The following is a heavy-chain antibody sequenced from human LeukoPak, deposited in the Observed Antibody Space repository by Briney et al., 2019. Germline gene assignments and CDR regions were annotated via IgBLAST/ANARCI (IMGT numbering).Heavy chain of an antibody. CDR3: TRAPPGMTMMTDY. CDR1: GFTFSSYW. D-gene: IGHD3-22*01. Sequence: GGSLRLSCAASGFTFSSYWMHWVRQAPGKGLVWVSRISPDGSTTGHADSVKGRFTTSRDNAKNTLFLQMNSLRAEDTAVYYCTRAPPGMTMMTDYWGQGTLVTVSS. V-gene: IGHV3-74*01. J-gene: IGHJ4*02. CDR2: ISPDGSTT.